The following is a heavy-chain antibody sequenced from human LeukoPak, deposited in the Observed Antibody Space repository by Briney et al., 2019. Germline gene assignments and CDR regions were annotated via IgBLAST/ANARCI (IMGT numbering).Heavy chain of an antibody. V-gene: IGHV3-21*01. J-gene: IGHJ4*02. Sequence: PGGSLRLSCAASGFTFSSYSMNWVRQAPGKGLEWVSSISSSSSYIYYADSVKGRFTISRDNAKNSLYLQMNSLRAEDTAVYYCARIPSGYDFDFEFAYWGQGTLVTVSS. CDR1: GFTFSSYS. CDR3: ARIPSGYDFDFEFAY. CDR2: ISSSSSYI. D-gene: IGHD5-12*01.